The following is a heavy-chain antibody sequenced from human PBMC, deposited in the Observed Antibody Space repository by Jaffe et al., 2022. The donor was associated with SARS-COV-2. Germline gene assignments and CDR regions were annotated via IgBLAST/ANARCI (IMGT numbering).Heavy chain of an antibody. Sequence: EVQLLESGGGLVQPGGSLRLSCAASGFTFSSYAMSWVRQAPGKGLEWVSAISGSGGSTYYADSVKGRFTISRDNSKNTLYLQMNSLRAEDTAVYYCANGPGGWNDVYYYYYGMDVWGQGTTVTVSS. CDR3: ANGPGGWNDVYYYYYGMDV. D-gene: IGHD1-1*01. CDR1: GFTFSSYA. J-gene: IGHJ6*02. CDR2: ISGSGGST. V-gene: IGHV3-23*01.